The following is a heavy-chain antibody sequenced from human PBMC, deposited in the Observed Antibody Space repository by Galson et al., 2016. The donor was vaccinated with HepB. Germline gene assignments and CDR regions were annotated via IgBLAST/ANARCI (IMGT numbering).Heavy chain of an antibody. V-gene: IGHV2-5*02. Sequence: PALVKPTQTLTLTCTFSGFSLRSSGVGVGWIRQPPGKALEWFALIYWDDDKRYSPSLKSRLTITKGTSKNQVVLTMTNMDPVDTATYYCAHRQEGSGKYETEIACDIWGQGTMVIVSS. J-gene: IGHJ3*02. CDR2: IYWDDDK. D-gene: IGHD2-15*01. CDR1: GFSLRSSGVG. CDR3: AHRQEGSGKYETEIACDI.